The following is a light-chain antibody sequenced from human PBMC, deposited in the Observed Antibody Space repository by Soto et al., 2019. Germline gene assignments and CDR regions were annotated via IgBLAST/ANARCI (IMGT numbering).Light chain of an antibody. CDR2: QVT. CDR1: INDVGGYNY. J-gene: IGLJ1*01. CDR3: MSYAGGNRFV. Sequence: QSVLTQPPSASGSSGQSVTISCAGTINDVGGYNYVSWYQQHPGKVPQLMIYQVTKRPSGVPDRFSASKSDTTASLTISGLQAEDEGDYYCMSYAGGNRFVFGTGTKLTVL. V-gene: IGLV2-8*01.